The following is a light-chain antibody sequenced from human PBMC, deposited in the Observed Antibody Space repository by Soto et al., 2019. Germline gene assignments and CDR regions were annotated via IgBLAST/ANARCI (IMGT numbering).Light chain of an antibody. J-gene: IGKJ4*01. CDR2: AAS. V-gene: IGKV1-12*01. CDR3: QQASSFPLT. CDR1: QVISSW. Sequence: DIQMTQAPSFVSAFGGDRVTITCRASQVISSWLAWYQQKPGKAPKLLIYAASSLQSGVPSRFSGSESGTDFTLTISSLQPEDSATYYCQQASSFPLTFGGGTKVEIK.